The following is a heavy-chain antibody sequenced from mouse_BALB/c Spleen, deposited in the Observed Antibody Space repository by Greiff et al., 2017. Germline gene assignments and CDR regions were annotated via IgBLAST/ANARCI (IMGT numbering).Heavy chain of an antibody. CDR2: ISNGGGST. J-gene: IGHJ4*01. CDR3: ARDRGTNAMDY. Sequence: EVQRVESGGGLVQPGGSLKLSCAASGFTFSSYTMSWVRQTPEKRLEWVAYISNGGGSTYYPDTVKGRFTISRDNAKNTLYLQMSSLKSEDTAMYYCARDRGTNAMDYWGQGTSVTVSS. D-gene: IGHD2-14*01. CDR1: GFTFSSYT. V-gene: IGHV5-12-2*01.